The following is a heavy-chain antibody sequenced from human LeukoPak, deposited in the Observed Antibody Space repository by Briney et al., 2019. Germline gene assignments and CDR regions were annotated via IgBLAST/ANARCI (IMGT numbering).Heavy chain of an antibody. J-gene: IGHJ4*02. V-gene: IGHV1-2*02. CDR2: INPNSGGT. D-gene: IGHD3-3*01. CDR3: ARDAYDFWSGSLGY. CDR1: GYTFTGYY. Sequence: VASVTVSCKASGYTFTGYYMHWVRQAPGQGREGMGWINPNSGGTNYAQKFQGRVTMTRDTSISTAYMELSRLRSDDTAVYYCARDAYDFWSGSLGYWGQGTLVTVSS.